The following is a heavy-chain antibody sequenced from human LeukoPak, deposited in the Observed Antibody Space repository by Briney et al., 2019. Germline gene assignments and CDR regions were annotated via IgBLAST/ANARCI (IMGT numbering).Heavy chain of an antibody. CDR3: ARSRSYGYRDVDY. J-gene: IGHJ4*02. CDR1: GGSYSGYY. V-gene: IGHV4-34*01. D-gene: IGHD5-18*01. Sequence: SETLSLTCAVYGGSYSGYYWSWIRQPPGKGLEWMGEIHHSGSTNYNPSLKSRVTISVDTSKNQFSLKLSSVTAADTAVYYCARSRSYGYRDVDYWGQGTLVTVSS. CDR2: IHHSGST.